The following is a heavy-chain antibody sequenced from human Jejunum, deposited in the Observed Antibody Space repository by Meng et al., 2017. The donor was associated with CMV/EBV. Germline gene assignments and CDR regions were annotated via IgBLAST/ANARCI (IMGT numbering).Heavy chain of an antibody. CDR2: IWYDGSNT. CDR1: FCSYG. V-gene: IGHV3-33*06. J-gene: IGHJ5*02. D-gene: IGHD2-21*01. Sequence: FCSYGMHWVRQTPGKGLEWLTVIWYDGSNTYYADSVKGRFIISRDNSRNTLYLQMNSLTVEDTAVYYCAKDHCGGDCYNSGWFDPWGQGTLVTVSS. CDR3: AKDHCGGDCYNSGWFDP.